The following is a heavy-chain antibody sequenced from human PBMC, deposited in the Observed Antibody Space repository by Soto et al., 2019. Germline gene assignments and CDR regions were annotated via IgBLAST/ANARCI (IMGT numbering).Heavy chain of an antibody. CDR3: GTVFEH. CDR2: VDSDGRGT. J-gene: IGHJ4*02. Sequence: EVQLVESGGGSVQPGGSLRLPCVASGITFTNYWMHWVRQVPGKGLVWVARVDSDGRGTSYADFVKGRFTISRDNAKNTLYLQMTSLRVEDTAMYYCGTVFEHWGQGIPVTVSS. V-gene: IGHV3-74*01. CDR1: GITFTNYW.